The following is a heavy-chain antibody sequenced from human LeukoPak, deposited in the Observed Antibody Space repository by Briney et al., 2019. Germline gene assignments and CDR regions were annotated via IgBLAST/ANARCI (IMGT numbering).Heavy chain of an antibody. CDR2: IFGGGGT. CDR1: GFTVSSNY. D-gene: IGHD3-3*01. J-gene: IGHJ3*02. V-gene: IGHV3-66*02. Sequence: AGGSLRPSCAAFGFTVSSNYMSWVRQAPGKGLEWVSVIFGGGGTYYGDSVRGRFTISRDNSKNTLYLQMNSLRIEDTAVYYCAILYYDFWSGYYRGDAFDIWGQGTMVTVSS. CDR3: AILYYDFWSGYYRGDAFDI.